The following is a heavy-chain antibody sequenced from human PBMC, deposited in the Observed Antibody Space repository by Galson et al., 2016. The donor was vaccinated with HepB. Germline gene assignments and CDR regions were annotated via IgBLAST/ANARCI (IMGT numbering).Heavy chain of an antibody. CDR3: ARQPWGYYDRSGYSGGMDV. CDR2: IYYSGST. J-gene: IGHJ6*02. CDR1: GASISSYY. Sequence: TLSLTCTVSGASISSYYWSWIRQPPGKGLEWIGFIYYSGSTNYSPSLKSRVTISRDTSKNQFSLKLSPVTAADTAVYYCARQPWGYYDRSGYSGGMDVWGQGTTVTVSS. D-gene: IGHD3-22*01. V-gene: IGHV4-59*08.